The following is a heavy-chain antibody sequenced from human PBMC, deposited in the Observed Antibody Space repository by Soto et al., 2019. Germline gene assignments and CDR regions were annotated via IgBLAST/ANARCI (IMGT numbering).Heavy chain of an antibody. Sequence: GVPLRLSCAACGFTIDDYTIHWVRQAPGKGLEWVSLISWDGGSTYYADSVKGRFTISRDNSKNSLYLQMNSLRTEDTALYYCAKDKEEGSYFYYWGQGALVTVSS. V-gene: IGHV3-43*01. D-gene: IGHD3-10*01. CDR3: AKDKEEGSYFYY. CDR1: GFTIDDYT. J-gene: IGHJ4*02. CDR2: ISWDGGST.